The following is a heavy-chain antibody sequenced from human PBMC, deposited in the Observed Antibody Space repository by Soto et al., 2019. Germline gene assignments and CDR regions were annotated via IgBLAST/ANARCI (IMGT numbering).Heavy chain of an antibody. D-gene: IGHD2-2*01. CDR3: ARAGYCSTTSCSYYGMDV. Sequence: PWGSLRLSCAASGFTCSSFEMNWVRQAPGKGLEWVSYISSSGRAIHYADSVKGRLTISRDNAKNSLYLQMNSLGAEDTAVYYCARAGYCSTTSCSYYGMDVWGQGTTVTVSS. CDR1: GFTCSSFE. CDR2: ISSSGRAI. V-gene: IGHV3-48*03. J-gene: IGHJ6*02.